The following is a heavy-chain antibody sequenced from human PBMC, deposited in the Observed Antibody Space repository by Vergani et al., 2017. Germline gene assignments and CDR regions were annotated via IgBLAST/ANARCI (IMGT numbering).Heavy chain of an antibody. D-gene: IGHD2/OR15-2a*01. CDR1: GGSFSGYY. Sequence: QVQLQQWGAGLLKPSETLSLTCAVYGGSFSGYYWSWFRQPPGKGLEWIGYVYYTGSTTYNPSLKSRVTISVDTSNNQFSLRMTSLTAADTAIYYCARDRDLYCRSTTSCHNWFDPWGQGGLVTVSS. CDR2: VYYTGST. J-gene: IGHJ5*02. CDR3: ARDRDLYCRSTTSCHNWFDP. V-gene: IGHV4-34*11.